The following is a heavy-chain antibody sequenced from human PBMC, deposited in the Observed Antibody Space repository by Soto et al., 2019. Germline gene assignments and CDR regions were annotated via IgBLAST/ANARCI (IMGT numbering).Heavy chain of an antibody. CDR2: INAGNGNT. CDR3: ARGNTAPVDY. CDR1: GYIFTSYA. J-gene: IGHJ4*02. V-gene: IGHV1-3*01. Sequence: QVQLVQSGAEVKKPGASVKVSCKASGYIFTSYAIHWVRQAPGQRPEWMGWINAGNGNTKYAQNFLDRVTFTRDTSASTVHMDLSSLRSEDTAVYYCARGNTAPVDYWGQGTLVTVSS.